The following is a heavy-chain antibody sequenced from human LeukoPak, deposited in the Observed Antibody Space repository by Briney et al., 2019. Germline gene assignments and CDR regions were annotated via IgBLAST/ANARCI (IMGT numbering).Heavy chain of an antibody. D-gene: IGHD6-6*01. J-gene: IGHJ4*02. V-gene: IGHV3-15*01. CDR2: IKTKTYGRTT. Sequence: PGXXLRLSCAASGFTFSNAWMSWVRQAPGKGLEWVCRIKTKTYGRTTDYAAPVKGRFTISRDDSKNTLYLQINSLKTQDTAVYYCTTETYSSSSDYWGQGTLVTVSS. CDR3: TTETYSSSSDY. CDR1: GFTFSNAW.